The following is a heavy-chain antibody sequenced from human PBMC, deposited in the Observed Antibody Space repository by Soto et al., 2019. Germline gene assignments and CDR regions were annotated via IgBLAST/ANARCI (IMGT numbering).Heavy chain of an antibody. Sequence: GESLQISCKGSGYSFTSYWIGWVRQMPGKGLEWMGIIYPGDSDTRYSPSFQGQVTISADKSISTAYLQWSSLKASDTAMYYCARQGRPYYDILTGYYKAPYWYFDLWGRGTLVTVSS. CDR1: GYSFTSYW. CDR2: IYPGDSDT. CDR3: ARQGRPYYDILTGYYKAPYWYFDL. D-gene: IGHD3-9*01. J-gene: IGHJ2*01. V-gene: IGHV5-51*01.